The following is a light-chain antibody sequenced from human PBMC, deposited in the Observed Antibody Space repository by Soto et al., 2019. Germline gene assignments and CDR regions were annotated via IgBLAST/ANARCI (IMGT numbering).Light chain of an antibody. CDR3: QQAYSLLLT. CDR1: QGLGVW. Sequence: DIQMTQSPSSVSASVGDRVTITCRASQGLGVWLGWYQQKPGKAPQLLIFGESGLQTGVPSRFSGSGSGTDFTLTISSLQPEDFATYYCQQAYSLLLTVGGGTKVDIK. CDR2: GES. V-gene: IGKV1-12*01. J-gene: IGKJ4*01.